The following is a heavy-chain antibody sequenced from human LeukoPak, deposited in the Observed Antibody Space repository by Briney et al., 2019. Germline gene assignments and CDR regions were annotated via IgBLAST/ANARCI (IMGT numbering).Heavy chain of an antibody. D-gene: IGHD5-18*01. Sequence: ASVKVSCKASGYIFTNYGISWVRQAPGQGLEWMGWISAYNGNTNYAQKFQGRVTITADKSTSTAYMELSSLRSEDTAVYWCTAMGHYYYYGMDVWGQGTTVTVSS. CDR2: ISAYNGNT. CDR1: GYIFTNYG. CDR3: TAMGHYYYYGMDV. V-gene: IGHV1-18*01. J-gene: IGHJ6*02.